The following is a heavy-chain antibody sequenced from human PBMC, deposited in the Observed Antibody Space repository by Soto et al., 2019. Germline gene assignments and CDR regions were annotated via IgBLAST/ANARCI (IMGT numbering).Heavy chain of an antibody. V-gene: IGHV3-21*01. J-gene: IGHJ6*02. CDR1: GFTFSSYS. Sequence: EVQLVESGGGLVKPGGSLRLSCAASGFTFSSYSMNWVRQAPGKGLEWVSSISSSSSYIYYADSVKGRFTISRDNAKNSLYLQMNSLRAEDTAVYYCARERRASYYYYGMDVWGQGTTVTVSS. CDR3: ARERRASYYYYGMDV. CDR2: ISSSSSYI. D-gene: IGHD1-1*01.